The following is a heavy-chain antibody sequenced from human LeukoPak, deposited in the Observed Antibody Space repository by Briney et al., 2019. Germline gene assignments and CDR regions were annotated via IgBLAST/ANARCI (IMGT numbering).Heavy chain of an antibody. CDR2: IYDSGST. CDR1: GGSISSYL. Sequence: PSETLSLTCTVSGGSISSYLWSWMRQPPGKGLEWIGYIYDSGSTNYNPSLKSRVTILVDTSKNQFSLKVSSVTAADTAVYYCARGQYSGSCFDNWGQGSLVTVSS. CDR3: ARGQYSGSCFDN. V-gene: IGHV4-59*01. D-gene: IGHD1-26*01. J-gene: IGHJ4*02.